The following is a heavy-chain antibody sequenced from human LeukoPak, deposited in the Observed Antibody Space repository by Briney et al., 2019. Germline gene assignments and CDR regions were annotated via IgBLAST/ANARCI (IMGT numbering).Heavy chain of an antibody. Sequence: GGSLRLSCVASGYTFDDYAMSWVRQAPGKGLEWVSGINWNGDNTVYADSVKGRFTISRDNAKNSLYLQMNSLGAEDTAFYYCASDRRSDSSGYAFDIWGQGTMVTVSS. CDR1: GYTFDDYA. V-gene: IGHV3-20*04. D-gene: IGHD3-22*01. CDR2: INWNGDNT. J-gene: IGHJ3*02. CDR3: ASDRRSDSSGYAFDI.